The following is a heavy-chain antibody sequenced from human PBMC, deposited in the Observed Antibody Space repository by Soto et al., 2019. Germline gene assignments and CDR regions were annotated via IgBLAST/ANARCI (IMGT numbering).Heavy chain of an antibody. CDR3: TRLDGNDYDSSGYYYYYYGMDV. Sequence: QVQLVESGGGLVKPGGSLRLSCAASGFTFSDYYMSWIRQAPGKGLEWFSYISSSGSTIYYADSVKGRFTISRDNAKNALSLQMNSLRAEDTAVYYCTRLDGNDYDSSGYYYYYYGMDVLGQGTTVTVSS. CDR1: GFTFSDYY. V-gene: IGHV3-11*01. J-gene: IGHJ6*02. CDR2: ISSSGSTI. D-gene: IGHD3-22*01.